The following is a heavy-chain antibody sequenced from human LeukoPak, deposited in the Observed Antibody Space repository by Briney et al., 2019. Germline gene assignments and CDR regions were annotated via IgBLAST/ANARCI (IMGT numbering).Heavy chain of an antibody. J-gene: IGHJ4*02. Sequence: PGGSLRLSCAASGFTFSSYAMSWVRQAPGKGLEWVSAISGRGGSTYYADSVKGRFTISRDNSKNTLYLQMNSLRAEDTAVYYCAKDAVIQLWLRYFDYWGQGTLVTVSS. D-gene: IGHD5-18*01. CDR3: AKDAVIQLWLRYFDY. CDR1: GFTFSSYA. V-gene: IGHV3-23*01. CDR2: ISGRGGST.